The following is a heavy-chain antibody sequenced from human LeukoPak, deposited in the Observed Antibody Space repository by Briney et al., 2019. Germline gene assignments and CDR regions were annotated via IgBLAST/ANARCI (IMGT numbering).Heavy chain of an antibody. CDR1: GDTYSDYY. Sequence: GASVKVSCKTSGDTYSDYYIHWVRQAPGQGLEWMGRIKSDDTTYAPKFQGRVAMIKDTSISTAYMELSSLRSEDTAVYYCARGRSSTSCRHCNDAFDIWGQGTMVTVSS. V-gene: IGHV1-2*02. D-gene: IGHD2-2*01. J-gene: IGHJ3*02. CDR3: ARGRSSTSCRHCNDAFDI. CDR2: IKSDDT.